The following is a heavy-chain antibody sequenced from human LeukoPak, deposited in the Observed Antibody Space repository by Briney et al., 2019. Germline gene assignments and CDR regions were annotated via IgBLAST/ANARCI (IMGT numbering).Heavy chain of an antibody. Sequence: GASVKVSCKASGYTFTGYYMHWVRQAPGQGLELKGWINANSGGTNNPHKFHSRVTMTRDTSINPAYMELTRLRSDDTAVYYCAKEDAAADFDYWGQGTLVTVSS. J-gene: IGHJ4*02. CDR1: GYTFTGYY. CDR3: AKEDAAADFDY. V-gene: IGHV1-2*02. D-gene: IGHD6-25*01. CDR2: INANSGGT.